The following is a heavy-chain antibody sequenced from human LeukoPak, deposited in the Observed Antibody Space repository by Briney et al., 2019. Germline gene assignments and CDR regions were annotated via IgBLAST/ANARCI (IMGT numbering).Heavy chain of an antibody. CDR1: GYTFTSYG. J-gene: IGHJ4*02. Sequence: GASVKVSCXASGYTFTSYGISWVRLAPGQGLEWMGWISAYNGNTNYAQKLQGRVTMTTDTSTSTAYMELRSLRSDDTAVYYCARHHDSSGYYYLAVYWGQGTLVTVSS. CDR3: ARHHDSSGYYYLAVY. D-gene: IGHD3-22*01. CDR2: ISAYNGNT. V-gene: IGHV1-18*01.